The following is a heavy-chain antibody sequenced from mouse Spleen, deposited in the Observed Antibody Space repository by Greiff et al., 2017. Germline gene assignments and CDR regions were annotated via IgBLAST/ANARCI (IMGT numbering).Heavy chain of an antibody. J-gene: IGHJ1*03. CDR3: ARGIFGYGSRYFDV. Sequence: EVKLMESGPELVKPGASVKIPCKASGYTFTDYNMDWVKQSHGKSLEWIGDINPNNGGTIYNQKFKGKATLTVDKSSSTAYMELRSLTSEDTAVYYCARGIFGYGSRYFDVWGTGTTVTVSS. CDR2: INPNNGGT. V-gene: IGHV1-18*01. CDR1: GYTFTDYN. D-gene: IGHD1-1*01.